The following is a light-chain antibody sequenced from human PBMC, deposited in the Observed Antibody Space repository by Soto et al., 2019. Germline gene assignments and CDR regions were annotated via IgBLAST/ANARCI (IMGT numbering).Light chain of an antibody. V-gene: IGLV2-14*03. CDR2: DVS. CDR1: SSDVGGYNY. J-gene: IGLJ1*01. Sequence: QSALTQPAPVSGSPGQSITISCTGTSSDVGGYNYVSWYQHHPGKAPKLIIYDVSNRPSGVSNRFSGSKSGNTASLTISGLQPEDEADYHCSSYTTSNTRQIVFGTGTRSPS. CDR3: SSYTTSNTRQIV.